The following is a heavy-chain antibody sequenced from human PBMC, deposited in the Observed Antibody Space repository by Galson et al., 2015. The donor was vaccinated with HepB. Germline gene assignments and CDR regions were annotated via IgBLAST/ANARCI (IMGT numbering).Heavy chain of an antibody. CDR2: IYSGGST. D-gene: IGHD2-21*01. CDR3: ARVSVVIAYFFDY. Sequence: SLRLSCAASGFTVSSNYMSWVRQAPGKGLEWVSVIYSGGSTYYADSVKGRFTISRDNSKNTQYLQMNSLRAEDTAVYYCARVSVVIAYFFDYWGQGTLVTVSS. J-gene: IGHJ4*02. V-gene: IGHV3-53*01. CDR1: GFTVSSNY.